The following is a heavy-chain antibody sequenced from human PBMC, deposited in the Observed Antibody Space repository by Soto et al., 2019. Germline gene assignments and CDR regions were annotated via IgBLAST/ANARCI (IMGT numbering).Heavy chain of an antibody. CDR3: ARERRSSPLDY. V-gene: IGHV3-48*01. Sequence: PGGSLRLSCAASGFTFSSYSMNWVRQAPGKGLEWVSYISSSSSTIYYADSVKGRFTISRDNAKNSLYLQMNSLRAEDTAVYYCARERRSSPLDYWGQGNLVTVSS. D-gene: IGHD6-6*01. CDR2: ISSSSSTI. J-gene: IGHJ4*02. CDR1: GFTFSSYS.